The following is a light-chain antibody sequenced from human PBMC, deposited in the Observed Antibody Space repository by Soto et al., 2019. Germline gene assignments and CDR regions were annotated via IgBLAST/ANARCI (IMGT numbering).Light chain of an antibody. Sequence: ETVLTQSPGTLSLSPGETATLSCRASQSVASNSLAWYQQKPGQAPRLLVYGASGRATDIPDRFSGRGSGTVFTLTINRLEPEDFAVYYCQNYDSSPYTFGQGTKLEIK. CDR3: QNYDSSPYT. V-gene: IGKV3-20*01. CDR1: QSVASNS. J-gene: IGKJ2*01. CDR2: GAS.